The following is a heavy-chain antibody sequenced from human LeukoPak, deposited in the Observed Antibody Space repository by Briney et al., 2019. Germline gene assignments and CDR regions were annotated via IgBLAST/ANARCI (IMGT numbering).Heavy chain of an antibody. D-gene: IGHD6-19*01. J-gene: IGHJ4*02. CDR3: ARLGSGWSEIDY. CDR2: INVGGGT. CDR1: GGSSSGFY. Sequence: SETLSLTCVVYGGSSSGFYWTWIRQTPGKGLEWIGKINVGGGTNYNPSLKSRVTMSLDTSKNQFSLRLSSVTAADTAVYYCARLGSGWSEIDYWGQGTLVTVSS. V-gene: IGHV4-34*01.